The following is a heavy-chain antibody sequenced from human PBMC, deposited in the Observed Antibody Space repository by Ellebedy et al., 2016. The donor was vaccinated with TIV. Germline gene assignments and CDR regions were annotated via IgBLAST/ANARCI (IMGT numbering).Heavy chain of an antibody. D-gene: IGHD2-2*01. CDR1: GFTFSDYY. CDR2: ISSSGSSV. V-gene: IGHV3-11*01. J-gene: IGHJ5*02. Sequence: GGSLRLSCAASGFTFSDYYMIWIRQALGKGLEWVSYISSSGSSVYYADSVKGRFTISRDNAKNSLYLQINTLRAEDTAVYYCARDTRFIDHQHNWFDPWGQGTLVTVSS. CDR3: ARDTRFIDHQHNWFDP.